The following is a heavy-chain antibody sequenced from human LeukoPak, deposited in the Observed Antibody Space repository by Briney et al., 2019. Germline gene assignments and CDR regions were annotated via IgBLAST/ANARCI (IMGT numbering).Heavy chain of an antibody. D-gene: IGHD2-21*02. V-gene: IGHV3-7*01. CDR1: GFTLSSYW. CDR2: IKQDGSEK. CDR3: ARRGALLGVTSALTLDY. Sequence: GGSLRLSCAAPGFTLSSYWMSWVRQAPGKGLEWVANIKQDGSEKYYVDSVKGRFTISRDNAKNSLYLQMNSLRAGDTAVYYCARRGALLGVTSALTLDYWGQGTLVTVSS. J-gene: IGHJ4*02.